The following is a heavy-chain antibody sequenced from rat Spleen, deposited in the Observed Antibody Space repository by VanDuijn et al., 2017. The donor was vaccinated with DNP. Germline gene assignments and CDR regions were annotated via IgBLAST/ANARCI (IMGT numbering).Heavy chain of an antibody. D-gene: IGHD4-3*01. Sequence: EVQLVETEGGLVQPGRSLKLSCAASGYTFSDYYMAWVRQAPTKGLEWVAYIGSDDYAPYYGDSVKGRFTISRDNAKNTLYLQMNSLRSEDMVTYYCARWNSGHFDYWGQGVMVPVSS. J-gene: IGHJ2*01. CDR1: GYTFSDYY. CDR2: IGSDDYAP. CDR3: ARWNSGHFDY. V-gene: IGHV5-22*01.